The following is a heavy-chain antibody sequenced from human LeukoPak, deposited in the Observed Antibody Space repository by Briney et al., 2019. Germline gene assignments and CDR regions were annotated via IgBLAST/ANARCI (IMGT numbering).Heavy chain of an antibody. V-gene: IGHV4-30-2*01. J-gene: IGHJ4*02. CDR1: GGSISSGGYS. CDR2: IYHSGST. Sequence: KPSETLSLTCAVSGGSISSGGYSWSWIRQPPGKGLEWIGYIYHSGSTYYNPSLKSRVTISVDRSKNQFSLKLSSVTAADTAVYYCARDRRSGSGSVFAYWGQGPLVTVPS. D-gene: IGHD3-10*01. CDR3: ARDRRSGSGSVFAY.